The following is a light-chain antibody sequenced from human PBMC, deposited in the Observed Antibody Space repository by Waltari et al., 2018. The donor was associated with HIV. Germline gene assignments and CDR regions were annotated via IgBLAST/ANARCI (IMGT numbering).Light chain of an antibody. CDR2: MLS. V-gene: IGLV2-14*01. J-gene: IGLJ1*01. CDR1: VVDSGPEIY. CDR3: SSYSTITSLYV. Sequence: QSALAQPASVSGSPGQSITISCAGAVVDSGPEIYVSWYQHHPGRATRLIIYMLSRRPSGVSDRFSGSRADMSATLTISGLQSDDEAHYYCSSYSTITSLYVFGTGTKVTVL.